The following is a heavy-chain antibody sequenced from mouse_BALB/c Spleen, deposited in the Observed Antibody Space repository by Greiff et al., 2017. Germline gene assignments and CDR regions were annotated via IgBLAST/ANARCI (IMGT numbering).Heavy chain of an antibody. V-gene: IGHV3-2*02. D-gene: IGHD1-2*01. CDR2: ISYSGST. J-gene: IGHJ2*01. CDR1: GYSITSDYA. Sequence: EVQLQESGPGLVKPSQSLSLTCTVTGYSITSDYAWNWIRQFPGNKLEWMGYISYSGSTSYNPSLKSRISITRYTSKNQFFLQLNSVTTEDTATYYCARGITTATWGYYFDYWGQGTTLTVSS. CDR3: ARGITTATWGYYFDY.